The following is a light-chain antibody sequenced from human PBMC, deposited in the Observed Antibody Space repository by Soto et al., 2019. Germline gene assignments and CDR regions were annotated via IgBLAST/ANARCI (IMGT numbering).Light chain of an antibody. CDR1: SSNIGACYD. V-gene: IGLV1-40*01. CDR2: GNS. J-gene: IGLJ2*01. CDR3: QSYDSSLSGVV. Sequence: QSVLTQPPSVSGAPGQSVTISCTGSSSNIGACYDVHWYQQLPGTAPKLLIYGNSNRPSGVPDRFSGSKSGTSASLAITGLQAEDEADYYCQSYDSSLSGVVFGGGTKLTV.